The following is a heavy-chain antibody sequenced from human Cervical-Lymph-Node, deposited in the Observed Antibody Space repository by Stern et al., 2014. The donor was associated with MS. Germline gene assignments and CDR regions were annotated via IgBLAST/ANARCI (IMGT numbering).Heavy chain of an antibody. Sequence: EVQLVESGGGLVQPGGSLRLSCAASGFTFSSYWMHWVRQAPGKGLVWVSRINSDGSSISYADSVKGRFTISRDNAKNTLYLQMNTLRADDTAVYYCARDIAARQPDYWGQGTLVTVSS. CDR1: GFTFSSYW. J-gene: IGHJ4*02. D-gene: IGHD6-6*01. CDR2: INSDGSSI. CDR3: ARDIAARQPDY. V-gene: IGHV3-74*01.